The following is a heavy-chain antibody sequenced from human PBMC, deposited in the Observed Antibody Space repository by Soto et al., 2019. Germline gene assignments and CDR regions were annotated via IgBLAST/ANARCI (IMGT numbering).Heavy chain of an antibody. D-gene: IGHD2-15*01. Sequence: SETLSLTCTVSGGSISSYYWSWIRQPPGKGLEWIGYIYYSGSTNYNPSLKSRVTISVDTSKNQFSLKLSSVTAADTAVYYCARGYCSAGSCYLGTNWFDPWGQGTLVTVSS. V-gene: IGHV4-59*01. CDR1: GGSISSYY. J-gene: IGHJ5*02. CDR2: IYYSGST. CDR3: ARGYCSAGSCYLGTNWFDP.